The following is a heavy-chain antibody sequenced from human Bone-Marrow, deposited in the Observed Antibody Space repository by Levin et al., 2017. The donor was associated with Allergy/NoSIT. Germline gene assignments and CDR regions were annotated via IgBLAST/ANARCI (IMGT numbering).Heavy chain of an antibody. CDR1: GFTFRNYE. J-gene: IGHJ4*02. CDR3: ARQRYDNSGYYRVAHFDY. D-gene: IGHD3-22*01. V-gene: IGHV3-48*03. CDR2: VSVSGATI. Sequence: LSLTCAASGFTFRNYEMNWVRQAPGKGLEWLSYVSVSGATIYYADSVRGRFTISRDNSKSSLYLEMNSLRAEDTAVYYCARQRYDNSGYYRVAHFDYWGQGTLVTVSS.